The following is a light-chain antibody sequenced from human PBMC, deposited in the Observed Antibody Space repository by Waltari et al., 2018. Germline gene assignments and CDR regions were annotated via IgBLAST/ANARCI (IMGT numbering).Light chain of an antibody. CDR1: SDFNVGDFI. CDR2: YNSDSEK. J-gene: IGLJ3*02. CDR3: MFWPSNVWV. V-gene: IGLV5-37*01. Sequence: QPVLTQPPSSSASPGESARLTCTLPSDFNVGDFIIYWYQQRPGSPPRFLLYYNSDSEKTQGSGVPSRFSGSNDASANSGILLISGLQSEDEADYYCMFWPSNVWVFGGGTKLTVL.